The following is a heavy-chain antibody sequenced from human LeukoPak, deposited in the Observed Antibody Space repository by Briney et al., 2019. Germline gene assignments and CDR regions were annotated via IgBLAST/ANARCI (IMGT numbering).Heavy chain of an antibody. CDR1: GFTFDDYA. Sequence: PGGSLRLSCAASGFTFDDYAMHWVRQAPGKGLEWVSGISWNSGSIDYADSVKGRFTISRDNAKNSLFLQMNSLREEDTALYYCAKASRSSGWFPHDSWGQGTLVTVSS. V-gene: IGHV3-9*01. J-gene: IGHJ4*02. CDR2: ISWNSGSI. D-gene: IGHD6-19*01. CDR3: AKASRSSGWFPHDS.